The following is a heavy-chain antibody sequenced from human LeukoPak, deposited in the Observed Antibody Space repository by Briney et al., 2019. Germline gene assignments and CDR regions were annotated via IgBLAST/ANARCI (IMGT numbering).Heavy chain of an antibody. D-gene: IGHD6-19*01. CDR3: AKENAVAGAFDY. CDR2: IKQDGSEK. V-gene: IGHV3-7*03. Sequence: SGGSLRLSCAASGFTFSDYYMSWIRQAPGKGLEWVANIKQDGSEKYYVDSVKGRFTISRDNAKNSLYLQMNSLRAEDTAVYYRAKENAVAGAFDYWGQGTLVTVSS. J-gene: IGHJ4*02. CDR1: GFTFSDYY.